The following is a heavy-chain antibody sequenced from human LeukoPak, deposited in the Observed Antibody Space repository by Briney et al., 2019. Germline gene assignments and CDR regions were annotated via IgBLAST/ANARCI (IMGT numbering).Heavy chain of an antibody. J-gene: IGHJ6*03. V-gene: IGHV4-34*11. CDR2: IYYSGST. CDR3: ARGAYYYDSSGYYSGDYYYYMDV. CDR1: GGSFSGYY. D-gene: IGHD3-22*01. Sequence: SETLSLTCAVYGGSFSGYYWSWIRQPPGKGLEWIGYIYYSGSTNYNPSLKSRVTISVDTSKNQFSLKLSSVTAADTAVYYCARGAYYYDSSGYYSGDYYYYMDVWGKGTTVTVSS.